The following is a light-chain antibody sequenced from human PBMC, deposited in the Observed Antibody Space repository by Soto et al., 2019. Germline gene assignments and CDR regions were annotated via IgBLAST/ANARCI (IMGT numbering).Light chain of an antibody. Sequence: IRMTQYPSSLSASVGDRVTITCRASQSISSYLNWYQQKPGKAPKLLIYAASSLQSGVPSRFSGSGSGTDFTLTISSLQPEDFATYYCQQSYSTPLTFGGGTKVDI. J-gene: IGKJ4*01. CDR3: QQSYSTPLT. V-gene: IGKV1-39*01. CDR2: AAS. CDR1: QSISSY.